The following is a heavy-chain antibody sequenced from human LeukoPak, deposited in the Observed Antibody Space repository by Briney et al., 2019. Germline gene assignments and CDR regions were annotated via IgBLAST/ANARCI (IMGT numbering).Heavy chain of an antibody. CDR2: ISSSSSYI. V-gene: IGHV3-21*01. CDR1: GFTFSSYS. CDR3: ARLLEVRGVITIPPDY. D-gene: IGHD3-10*01. J-gene: IGHJ4*02. Sequence: GGSLRLSCAASGFTFSSYSMNWVRQAPGKGLEWVSSISSSSSYIYYADSVKGRFTISRDNAKNSLYLQMNSLRAEDTAVYYCARLLEVRGVITIPPDYWGRGTLVTVSS.